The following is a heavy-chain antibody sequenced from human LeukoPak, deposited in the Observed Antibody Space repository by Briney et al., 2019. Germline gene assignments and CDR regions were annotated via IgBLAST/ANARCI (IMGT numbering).Heavy chain of an antibody. CDR3: AKDGGYGSGSYYPDY. Sequence: GGSLRLSRAASGFTFSNYAMSWVRQAPGKGLEWVSSISGGAGGAAYADSVKGRFTMSRDNSKNTLYLKMNSLRAEDTAVYYCAKDGGYGSGSYYPDYWGQGTLVTVSS. CDR2: ISGGAGGA. J-gene: IGHJ4*02. V-gene: IGHV3-23*01. CDR1: GFTFSNYA. D-gene: IGHD3-10*01.